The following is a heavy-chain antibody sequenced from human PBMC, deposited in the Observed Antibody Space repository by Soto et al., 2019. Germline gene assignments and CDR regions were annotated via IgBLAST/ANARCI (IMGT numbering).Heavy chain of an antibody. Sequence: DVQLVASGGGLVKPGGSLRLSCAASGFTFTNAWMNWVRQAPGKGLEWVAHIKSKSEGGTTDYAAPVKGRFTISRDSSKNRLYLQMNSLKTEDPAVYYCATGLLCTSTTFRTFDYWGQGTLVTFSS. J-gene: IGHJ4*02. CDR3: ATGLLCTSTTFRTFDY. CDR1: GFTFTNAW. V-gene: IGHV3-15*07. D-gene: IGHD2-2*01. CDR2: IKSKSEGGTT.